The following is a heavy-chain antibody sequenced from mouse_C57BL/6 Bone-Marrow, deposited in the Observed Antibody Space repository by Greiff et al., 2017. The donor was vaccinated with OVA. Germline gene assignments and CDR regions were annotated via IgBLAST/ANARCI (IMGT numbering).Heavy chain of an antibody. CDR2: IDPEDGDT. CDR1: GFNIKDYY. CDR3: TTYSYYGSSNWYFDV. J-gene: IGHJ1*03. V-gene: IGHV14-1*01. D-gene: IGHD1-1*01. Sequence: EVKLQQSGAELVRPGASVKLSSTASGFNIKDYYMHWVKQRPEQGLEWIGRIDPEDGDTEYAPKFQGKATMTADTSSNTAYLQLSSLTSEDTAVYYCTTYSYYGSSNWYFDVWGTGTTVTVSS.